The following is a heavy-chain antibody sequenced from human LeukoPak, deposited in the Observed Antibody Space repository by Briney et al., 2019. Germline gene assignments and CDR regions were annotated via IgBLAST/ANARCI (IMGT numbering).Heavy chain of an antibody. CDR2: IYYSGST. V-gene: IGHV4-59*01. CDR3: ARVMITFGGVIPFDAFDI. D-gene: IGHD3-16*02. Sequence: SETLSLTCTVSGGFISSYYWSWIRQPPGKGLEWIGYIYYSGSTYYNPSLRSRVTISVDTSKNQFSLKLSSVTAADTAVYYCARVMITFGGVIPFDAFDIWGQGTMVTVSS. CDR1: GGFISSYY. J-gene: IGHJ3*02.